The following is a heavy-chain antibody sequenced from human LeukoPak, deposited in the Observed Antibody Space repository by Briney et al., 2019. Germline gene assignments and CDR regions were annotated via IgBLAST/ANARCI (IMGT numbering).Heavy chain of an antibody. CDR3: ARGFSGSSPGYYFDY. V-gene: IGHV4-34*01. CDR2: INHSGSN. D-gene: IGHD6-6*01. Sequence: SGTLSLTCAVYGGSFSGYYWSWIRQPPGKGLEWIGEINHSGSNNYNPSLKSRVTISVDTSKNQFSLKLSSVTAADTAVYYCARGFSGSSPGYYFDYWGQGTLVTVSS. J-gene: IGHJ4*02. CDR1: GGSFSGYY.